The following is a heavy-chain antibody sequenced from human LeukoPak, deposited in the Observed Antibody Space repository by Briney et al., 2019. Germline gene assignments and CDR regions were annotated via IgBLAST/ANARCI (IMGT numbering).Heavy chain of an antibody. Sequence: GGSLRLSRAASESTMRDHAISWVRQAPGKGLEWVSAISGSGGSTYYADSVKGRFTISRDNSKNTLYLQMNSLRAEDTAVYYCAKDSRYCSSTSCYTYWGQGTLVTVSS. CDR2: ISGSGGST. V-gene: IGHV3-23*01. J-gene: IGHJ4*02. CDR1: ESTMRDHA. D-gene: IGHD2-2*02. CDR3: AKDSRYCSSTSCYTY.